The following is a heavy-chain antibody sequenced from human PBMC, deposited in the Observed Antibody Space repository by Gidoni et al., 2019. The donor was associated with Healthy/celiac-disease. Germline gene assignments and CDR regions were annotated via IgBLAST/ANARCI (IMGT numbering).Heavy chain of an antibody. J-gene: IGHJ4*02. CDR3: ATYRDGYPYYFDY. Sequence: QVQLQQWGAGLLKPSETLSLTCAVYGGSFSGYYWSWIRQPPGKGLEWIGEINHSGSTNYNPSLKSRVTISVDTSKNQFSLKLSSVTAADTAVYYCATYRDGYPYYFDYWGQGTLVTVSS. CDR1: GGSFSGYY. D-gene: IGHD5-12*01. CDR2: INHSGST. V-gene: IGHV4-34*01.